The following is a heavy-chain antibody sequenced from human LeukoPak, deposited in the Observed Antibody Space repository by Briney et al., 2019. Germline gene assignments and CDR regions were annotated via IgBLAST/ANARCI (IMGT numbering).Heavy chain of an antibody. J-gene: IGHJ6*02. CDR1: GFTVSSIY. Sequence: SGGSLRLSCAASGFTVSSIYMSWVRQAPGKGLEWVSVIYSGGSTYYADSVKGRFTISRDNSKNTLYLQMNSLRAEDTAVYYCARESTPWDYYYGMDVWGQGTTVTVSS. CDR3: ARESTPWDYYYGMDV. CDR2: IYSGGST. D-gene: IGHD1-26*01. V-gene: IGHV3-66*01.